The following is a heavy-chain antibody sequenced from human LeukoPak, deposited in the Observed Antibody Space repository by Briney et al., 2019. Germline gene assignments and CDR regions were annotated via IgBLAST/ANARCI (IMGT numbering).Heavy chain of an antibody. V-gene: IGHV3-21*01. Sequence: GGSLRLSCAASGFTFSSYSMNWVRQAPGKGLEWVSSISSSSYIYYADSVKGRFTISRDNAKNSLYLQMNSLIAEDTAVYYCARDRHGMVRGVTDYWGQGTLVTVSS. D-gene: IGHD3-10*01. CDR2: ISSSSYI. J-gene: IGHJ4*02. CDR1: GFTFSSYS. CDR3: ARDRHGMVRGVTDY.